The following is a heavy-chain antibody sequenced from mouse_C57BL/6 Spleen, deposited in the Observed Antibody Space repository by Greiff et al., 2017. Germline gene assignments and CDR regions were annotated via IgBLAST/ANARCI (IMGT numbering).Heavy chain of an antibody. V-gene: IGHV3-8*01. J-gene: IGHJ1*03. CDR3: ARSHYYGSSIWYFDV. CDR1: GYSITSDY. D-gene: IGHD1-1*01. CDR2: ISYSGST. Sequence: VQLQQSGPGLAKPSQTLSLTCSVTGYSITSDYWNWIRKFPGNKLEYMGYISYSGSTYYNPSLKSRISITRDTSKNQYYLQLNSVTTEDTATYYCARSHYYGSSIWYFDVWGTGTTVTVSS.